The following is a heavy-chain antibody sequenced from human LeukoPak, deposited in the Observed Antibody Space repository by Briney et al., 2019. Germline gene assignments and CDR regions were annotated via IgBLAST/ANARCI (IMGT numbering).Heavy chain of an antibody. D-gene: IGHD6-13*01. V-gene: IGHV3-21*01. CDR3: ARDPLSSSWYPDY. J-gene: IGHJ4*02. Sequence: GGSLRLSCAASGFTFSSYSMNWVRQPPGKGLEWVSSISSSSSYIYYADSVKGRFTISRDNAKNSLYLQMNSLRAEDTAVYYCARDPLSSSWYPDYWGQGTLVTVSS. CDR2: ISSSSSYI. CDR1: GFTFSSYS.